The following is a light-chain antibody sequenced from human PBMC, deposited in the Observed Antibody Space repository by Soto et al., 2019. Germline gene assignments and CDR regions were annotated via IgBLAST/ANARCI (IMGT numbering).Light chain of an antibody. Sequence: DIQMTQSPSSLSASVGDRVTITCRASQSISSYLNWYQQKPGKAPKLLIYAASSLQSGVPSRFSGSGSGTDFTFTISSLQPEDFATYYCPQSYSTPLTFGPGTKVDIK. CDR1: QSISSY. CDR3: PQSYSTPLT. J-gene: IGKJ3*01. V-gene: IGKV1-39*01. CDR2: AAS.